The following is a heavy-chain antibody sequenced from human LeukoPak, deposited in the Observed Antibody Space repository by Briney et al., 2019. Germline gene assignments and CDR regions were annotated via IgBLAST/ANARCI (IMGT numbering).Heavy chain of an antibody. Sequence: PVKVSCKASGGTFSSYTISWVRQAPGQGLEWMGRIIPILGIANYAQKFQGRVTITADKSTSTAYMELSSLRSEDPAVYYCARLVDTATGFDYWGQGTLVTVSS. V-gene: IGHV1-69*02. J-gene: IGHJ4*02. CDR1: GGTFSSYT. CDR3: ARLVDTATGFDY. D-gene: IGHD5-18*01. CDR2: IIPILGIA.